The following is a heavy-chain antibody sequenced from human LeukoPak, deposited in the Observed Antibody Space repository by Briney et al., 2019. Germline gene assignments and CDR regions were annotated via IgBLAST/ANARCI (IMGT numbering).Heavy chain of an antibody. CDR1: GFTFSTST. Sequence: PGGSLRLSCAASGFTFSTSTMNWVRQAPGKGLEWVSSISGSSDYMYYADSVKGRFTISRDNAKNSLYLQMNSLRAEDKAVYYCVRIPNNAGFPNWFDPWGQGTLVTVSS. CDR2: ISGSSDYM. V-gene: IGHV3-21*01. CDR3: VRIPNNAGFPNWFDP. D-gene: IGHD1-14*01. J-gene: IGHJ5*02.